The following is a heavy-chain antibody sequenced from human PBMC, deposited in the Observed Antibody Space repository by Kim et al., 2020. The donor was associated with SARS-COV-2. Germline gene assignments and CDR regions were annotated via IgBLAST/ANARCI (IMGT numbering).Heavy chain of an antibody. CDR2: INPGVGST. CDR1: GYTFTSYY. V-gene: IGHV1-46*01. D-gene: IGHD3-10*01. CDR3: ARLGRGGSGSYYGY. Sequence: ASVKVSCKASGYTFTSYYMHWVRQAPGQGLEWMGIINPGVGSTSYAQKFQGRVTITRDTSTSTVYMELSSLRSEDTAVYYCARLGRGGSGSYYGYWGQGTLGTVSS. J-gene: IGHJ4*02.